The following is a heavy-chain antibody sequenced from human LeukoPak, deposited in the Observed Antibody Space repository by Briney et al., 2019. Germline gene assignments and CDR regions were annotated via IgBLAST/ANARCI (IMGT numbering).Heavy chain of an antibody. Sequence: GGSLRLSCAASGFTFGTYWIRWVRQAPGKGLVWVSRINSDGSSATYADSVKGRFTISRDNAKNTVYLQMNSLRVEDTAVYFCTSRNGSGDYWGQGTPVTVSS. CDR3: TSRNGSGDY. D-gene: IGHD3-10*01. CDR1: GFTFGTYW. J-gene: IGHJ4*02. V-gene: IGHV3-74*01. CDR2: INSDGSSA.